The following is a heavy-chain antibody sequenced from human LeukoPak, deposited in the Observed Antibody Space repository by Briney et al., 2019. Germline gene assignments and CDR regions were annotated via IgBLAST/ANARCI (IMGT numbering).Heavy chain of an antibody. CDR1: GFTFDDYG. Sequence: GGSLRLSCAASGFTFDDYGMSWVRQAPGKGLEWVSGINWNGGSTGYADSVKGRFTISRDNAKNSLYLQMNNLRAEDTALYYCARLDCSGGSCYSGGDWFDPWGQGTLVTVPS. D-gene: IGHD2-15*01. CDR3: ARLDCSGGSCYSGGDWFDP. J-gene: IGHJ5*02. V-gene: IGHV3-20*04. CDR2: INWNGGST.